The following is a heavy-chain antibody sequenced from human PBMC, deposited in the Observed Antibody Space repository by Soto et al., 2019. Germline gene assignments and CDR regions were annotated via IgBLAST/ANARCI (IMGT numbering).Heavy chain of an antibody. D-gene: IGHD3-10*01. J-gene: IGHJ5*02. V-gene: IGHV3-33*01. CDR2: IWYDGSNK. CDR3: AREALLWFGELWSSWFDP. CDR1: GFTFSSYG. Sequence: GGSLRLSCAASGFTFSSYGMHWVRQAPGKGLEWVAVIWYDGSNKYYADSVKGRFTISRDNSKNTLYLQMNSLRAEDTAVYYCAREALLWFGELWSSWFDPWGQGTLVTVSS.